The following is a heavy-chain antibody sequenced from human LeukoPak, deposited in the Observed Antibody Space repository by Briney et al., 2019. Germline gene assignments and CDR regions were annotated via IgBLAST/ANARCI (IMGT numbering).Heavy chain of an antibody. V-gene: IGHV3-74*01. CDR1: GFTFSRHW. CDR2: IDSGGSNT. Sequence: PGGSLRLSCAVSGFTFSRHWMHWVRQAPGKGLVWVSRIDSGGSNTRYADSVKGRFTVSRDNAKNTVYLQMNSLRAEDTAVYYCVRERYSSGLDGFDIWGQGTMVTVSS. J-gene: IGHJ3*02. D-gene: IGHD2-15*01. CDR3: VRERYSSGLDGFDI.